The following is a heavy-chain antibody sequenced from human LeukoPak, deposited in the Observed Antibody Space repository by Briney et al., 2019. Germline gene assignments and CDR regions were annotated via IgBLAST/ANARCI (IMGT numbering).Heavy chain of an antibody. CDR2: IYCSGST. D-gene: IGHD6-19*01. Sequence: SEALSLTCTVSGGSISSYYWSWIRQPPGKGLEWIGYIYCSGSTNYNPSLKSRVTISVDTSKNQFSLKLSSVTAADTAVYYCARDIAVAGSLYDAFDIWGQGTMVTVSS. CDR3: ARDIAVAGSLYDAFDI. CDR1: GGSISSYY. J-gene: IGHJ3*02. V-gene: IGHV4-59*01.